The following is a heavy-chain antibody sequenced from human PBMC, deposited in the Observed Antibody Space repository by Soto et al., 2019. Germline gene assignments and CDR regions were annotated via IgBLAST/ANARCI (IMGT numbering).Heavy chain of an antibody. CDR1: GFTFSSYS. V-gene: IGHV3-48*01. D-gene: IGHD5-12*01. Sequence: GESLKISCAASGFTFSSYSMNWVRQAPGKGLEWVSYISSSSSTIYYADSVKGRFTISRDNAKNSLYLQMNSLRAEDTAVYYCARVINRGYDRGMGYWGQGTLVTVS. J-gene: IGHJ4*02. CDR3: ARVINRGYDRGMGY. CDR2: ISSSSSTI.